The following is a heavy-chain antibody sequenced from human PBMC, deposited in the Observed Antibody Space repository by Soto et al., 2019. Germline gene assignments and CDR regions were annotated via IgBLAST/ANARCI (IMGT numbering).Heavy chain of an antibody. D-gene: IGHD3-9*01. V-gene: IGHV1-46*01. CDR3: ARSPSTNYDILTGPVDY. Sequence: ASVKVSCKVSGYTFTSYYMHWVRQAPGQGLEWMGIINPSGGSTSYAQKFQGRVTMTRDTSTSTVYMELSSLRSEDTAVYYCARSPSTNYDILTGPVDYWGQGTLVTVSS. CDR2: INPSGGST. J-gene: IGHJ4*02. CDR1: GYTFTSYY.